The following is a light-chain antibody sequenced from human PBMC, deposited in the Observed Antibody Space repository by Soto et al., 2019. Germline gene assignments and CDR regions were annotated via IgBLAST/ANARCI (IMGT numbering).Light chain of an antibody. V-gene: IGLV1-40*01. CDR1: SSNIGAGYD. CDR3: QSYDSSLSGVV. CDR2: VNS. Sequence: QSVLTQPPSVSGAPGQRVTISCTGSSSNIGAGYDVHWFQQLPGTAPKLLIYVNSNRPSGVPDRFSGSKSGTSASLAITGLQAEDEADYYCQSYDSSLSGVVFGGGTKQTVL. J-gene: IGLJ2*01.